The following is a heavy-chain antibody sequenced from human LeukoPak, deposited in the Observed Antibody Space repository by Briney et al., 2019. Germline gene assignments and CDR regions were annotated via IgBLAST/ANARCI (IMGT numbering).Heavy chain of an antibody. Sequence: GGSLRLSCAASGFTFNNYAMSWVRQAPGKGLEWVSTIGFGDDSAYYADSVKGRFTISRDNSKNTLYLQMNYLRAEDTAVYYCAKDPTSVGGRHDWLLDSWGQGTLVTVSS. CDR1: GFTFNNYA. D-gene: IGHD3-9*01. V-gene: IGHV3-23*01. CDR2: IGFGDDSA. CDR3: AKDPTSVGGRHDWLLDS. J-gene: IGHJ5*02.